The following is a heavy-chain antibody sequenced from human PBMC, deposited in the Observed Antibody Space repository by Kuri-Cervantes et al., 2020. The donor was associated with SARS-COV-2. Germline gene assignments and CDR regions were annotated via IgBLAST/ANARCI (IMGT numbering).Heavy chain of an antibody. Sequence: SETLSLTCAVYGGSFSGYYWSWIRQPPGKGLEWIGSVYSTGRTYYNPSLKSRVTIPVDTFKIQFSLKLSSVTAADTAVYYCVRHRFQAIDYWGQGSLVTVSS. CDR1: GGSFSGYY. CDR3: VRHRFQAIDY. V-gene: IGHV4-34*01. J-gene: IGHJ4*02. D-gene: IGHD1-26*01. CDR2: VYSTGRT.